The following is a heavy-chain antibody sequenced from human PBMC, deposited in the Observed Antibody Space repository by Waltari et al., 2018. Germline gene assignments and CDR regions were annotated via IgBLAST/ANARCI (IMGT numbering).Heavy chain of an antibody. CDR1: GFTCSRAW. CDR3: VTDYGDYMDA. Sequence: EVQLVESGVGLLKPGGSLRVSCEVGGFTCSRAWMSWVRQDPGKGLEWVGRIKSKGDGETTDYGVPVRGRFSISRDDSKNTIYLQMNSLKIEDTGVYYCVTDYGDYMDAWGKGTTVTVSS. D-gene: IGHD3-10*01. J-gene: IGHJ6*03. CDR2: IKSKGDGETT. V-gene: IGHV3-15*01.